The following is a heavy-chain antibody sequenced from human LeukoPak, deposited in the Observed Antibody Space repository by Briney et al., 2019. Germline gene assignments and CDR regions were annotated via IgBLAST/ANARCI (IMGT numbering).Heavy chain of an antibody. CDR3: ARATGIGIGHYFDY. CDR1: GGSISSSSYY. V-gene: IGHV4-39*01. CDR2: IYYSGST. Sequence: SETLSLTCTVSGGSISSSSYYWGWIRQPPGKGLEWIGSIYYSGSTYYNPSLKSRVTISVDTSKNQFSLKLSSVTAADTAVYYCARATGIGIGHYFDYWGQGTLVTVSS. J-gene: IGHJ4*02. D-gene: IGHD1-1*01.